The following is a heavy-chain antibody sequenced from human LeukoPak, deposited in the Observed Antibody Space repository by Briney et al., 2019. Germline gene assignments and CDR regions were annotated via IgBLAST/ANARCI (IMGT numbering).Heavy chain of an antibody. V-gene: IGHV3-23*01. Sequence: GGSLRLSCAASGFTLRSSAMSWVCQAPGKGLEWVSAISGDGGTISYAASVRGRFTISRDNAKNTLFLQMSSLRAGDTALYYCAKELYGNPSGYWGQGTRVTVSS. J-gene: IGHJ4*02. CDR3: AKELYGNPSGY. CDR2: ISGDGGTI. CDR1: GFTLRSSA. D-gene: IGHD2-8*01.